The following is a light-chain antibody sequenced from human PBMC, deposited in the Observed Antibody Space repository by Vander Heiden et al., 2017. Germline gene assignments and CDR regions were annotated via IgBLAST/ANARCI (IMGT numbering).Light chain of an antibody. CDR1: QGISSY. CDR2: AAS. J-gene: IGKJ4*01. Sequence: IHLTHPPSFLSASVGDRVTITCRASQGISSYLAWYQQKPGKAPKLLIYAASTLQSGVPSRFSGSGSGTEVTLTISSLQPEDFATYYCQQLNSYPPLTFGGGTNVEIK. V-gene: IGKV1-9*01. CDR3: QQLNSYPPLT.